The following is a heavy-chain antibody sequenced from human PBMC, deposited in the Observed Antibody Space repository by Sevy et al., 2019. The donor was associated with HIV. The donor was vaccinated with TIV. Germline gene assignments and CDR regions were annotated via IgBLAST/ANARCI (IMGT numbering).Heavy chain of an antibody. CDR1: GFTFSSYS. Sequence: GGSLRLSCAASGFTFSSYSMNWVRQAPGMGLEWVSSISISSSYIYYADSVKGRFTISRDNAKNSLYQQMNSLRAEDTAVYYCARAPEENYDYITGSFDYWGQGTLVTVSS. V-gene: IGHV3-21*01. CDR2: ISISSSYI. J-gene: IGHJ4*02. CDR3: ARAPEENYDYITGSFDY. D-gene: IGHD3-16*01.